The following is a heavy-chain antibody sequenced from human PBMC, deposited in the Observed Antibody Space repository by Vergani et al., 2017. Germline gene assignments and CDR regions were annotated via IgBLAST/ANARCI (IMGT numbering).Heavy chain of an antibody. J-gene: IGHJ6*03. D-gene: IGHD1-1*01. Sequence: QVQLVQSGAEVKKPGASVKVSCKASGYTFTGYYMHWVRQAPGQGLEWMGWINPNSGGTNYAQKFQGRVTMTRDTSISTAYMELSRLRSDDTAVYYCASNKLERRTGAGYYYYMDVWGKGTTVTVSS. CDR1: GYTFTGYY. V-gene: IGHV1-2*02. CDR3: ASNKLERRTGAGYYYYMDV. CDR2: INPNSGGT.